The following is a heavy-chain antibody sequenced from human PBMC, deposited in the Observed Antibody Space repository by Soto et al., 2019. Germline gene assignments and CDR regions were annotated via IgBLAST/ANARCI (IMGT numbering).Heavy chain of an antibody. CDR3: TRKSARSSPLDY. CDR1: GFTFSRYE. Sequence: PGGSLRLSCAASGFTFSRYEMNWVRQAPGKGMEWVSYISSSGTPIYYSDSVKGRFTISRDNAKNSLYLQMNSLRAEDTAVYYCTRKSARSSPLDYWRQRTLVTVSS. V-gene: IGHV3-48*03. CDR2: ISSSGTPI. D-gene: IGHD6-6*01. J-gene: IGHJ4*02.